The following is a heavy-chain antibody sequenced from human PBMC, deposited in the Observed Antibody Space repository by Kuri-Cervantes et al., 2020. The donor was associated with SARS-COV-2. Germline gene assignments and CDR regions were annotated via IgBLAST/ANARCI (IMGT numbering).Heavy chain of an antibody. CDR2: IYTSGST. Sequence: ESLKISCTVSGGSISSYYWSWIRQPVERVLEWIGRIYTSGSTNYNPSLKSQVTMSVDTSKNQFSLKLSSVTAADTAVYYCARGAEGSPFDYWGQGTLVTVSS. CDR1: GGSISSYY. J-gene: IGHJ4*02. D-gene: IGHD6-13*01. V-gene: IGHV4-4*07. CDR3: ARGAEGSPFDY.